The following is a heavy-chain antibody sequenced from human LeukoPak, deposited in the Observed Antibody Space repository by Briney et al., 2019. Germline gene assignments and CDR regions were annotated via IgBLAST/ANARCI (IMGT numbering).Heavy chain of an antibody. CDR1: GFTFSSYE. V-gene: IGHV3-48*03. Sequence: GGSLRVSCAASGFTFSSYEMNWVRQAPGKGLEWVSYISGDGTTIYYADSVKGRFTISRDNAKKSLYLQMNSLRAEDTAVYYCAREWRLRSGMNAFDIWGQGTMVTVSS. CDR2: ISGDGTTI. CDR3: AREWRLRSGMNAFDI. D-gene: IGHD2-21*01. J-gene: IGHJ3*02.